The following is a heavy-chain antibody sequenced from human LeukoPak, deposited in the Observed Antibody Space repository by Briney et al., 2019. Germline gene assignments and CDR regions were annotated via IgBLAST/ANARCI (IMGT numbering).Heavy chain of an antibody. CDR2: ISGSGGGS. CDR1: GFTFSSYA. V-gene: IGHV3-23*01. J-gene: IGHJ6*02. CDR3: ARGGNSGGLYYYYGMDV. Sequence: GGSLRLSCAASGFTFSSYAMSWVRQAPGKGPEWVSAISGSGGGSYYADSVKGRFTIFRDNSKNTLYLQMNSLRAEDTAVYYCARGGNSGGLYYYYGMDVWGQGTTVTVSS. D-gene: IGHD2-15*01.